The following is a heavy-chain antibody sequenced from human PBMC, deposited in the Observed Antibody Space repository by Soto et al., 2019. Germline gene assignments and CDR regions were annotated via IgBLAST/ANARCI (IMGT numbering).Heavy chain of an antibody. CDR1: GGSISSGGYY. CDR3: ARDVRGGRGNYGMDV. J-gene: IGHJ6*02. CDR2: IYYSGST. Sequence: PSETLSLTCTVSGGSISSGGYYWSWIRQHPGKGLEWIGYIYYSGSTYYNPSLKSRVTISVDTSKNQFSLKLSSVTAADTAVYYCARDVRGGRGNYGMDVWGQGTTVTAP. V-gene: IGHV4-31*03. D-gene: IGHD3-10*02.